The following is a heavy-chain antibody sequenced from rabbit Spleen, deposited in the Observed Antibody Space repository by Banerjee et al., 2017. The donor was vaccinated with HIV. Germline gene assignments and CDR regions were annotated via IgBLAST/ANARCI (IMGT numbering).Heavy chain of an antibody. CDR2: IDPVFGRT. Sequence: QELVESGGGLVQPGGSLKLSCKGSGFDFSGYGVSWVRQAPGKGLEWIGYIDPVFGRTYYASWVNGRFTILSHNAQNTLYLQLNSLTAADTATYFCVRDRANIGGDYGPYYFDLWGPGTLVTVS. CDR1: GFDFSGYG. J-gene: IGHJ4*01. CDR3: VRDRANIGGDYGPYYFDL. V-gene: IGHV1S7*01. D-gene: IGHD2-1*01.